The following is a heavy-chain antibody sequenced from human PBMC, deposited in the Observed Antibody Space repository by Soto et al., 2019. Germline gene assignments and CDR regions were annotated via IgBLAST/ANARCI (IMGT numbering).Heavy chain of an antibody. CDR1: GGSFSGYY. J-gene: IGHJ5*02. V-gene: IGHV4-34*01. Sequence: QVQLQQWGAGLLKPSETLSLTCAVYGGSFSGYYWSWIRQPPGKGLEWIGEINHRGYTTYNPSLKSRVTISVDTSKNQFSLKLSSVTAADTAVYYCAMVDIVTTNWFDPWGQGTPVTVSS. D-gene: IGHD5-12*01. CDR2: INHRGYT. CDR3: AMVDIVTTNWFDP.